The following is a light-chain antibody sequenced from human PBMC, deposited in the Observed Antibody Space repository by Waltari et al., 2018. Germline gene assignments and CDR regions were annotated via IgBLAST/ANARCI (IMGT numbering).Light chain of an antibody. CDR2: SNN. J-gene: IGLJ2*01. V-gene: IGLV1-44*01. CDR3: AAWDDSLKVV. Sequence: QSVLTQPPSASGTPGQRVTISCSGSSSNIVSTTVNWYQQLPGTAPKLLIYSNNQRPSGFPDRFSGSKSGTSASLAISGLQSEDEADYYCAAWDDSLKVVFGGGTKLTVL. CDR1: SSNIVSTT.